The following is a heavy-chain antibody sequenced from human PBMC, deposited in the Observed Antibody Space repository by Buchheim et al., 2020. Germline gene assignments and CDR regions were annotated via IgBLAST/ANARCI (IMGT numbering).Heavy chain of an antibody. V-gene: IGHV3-21*01. CDR2: ITSSGATM. CDR3: ARDDDSYFYYGMDV. Sequence: EVRLVESGGGLVKPGGSLRLSCVASGFTVSDYTMNWVRQAPGKGLEWVSSITSSGATMYYADSLKGRFTISRDNAKNSLYLQMNSVRAEDTAVYYCARDDDSYFYYGMDVWGQGTT. J-gene: IGHJ6*02. CDR1: GFTVSDYT. D-gene: IGHD2-21*02.